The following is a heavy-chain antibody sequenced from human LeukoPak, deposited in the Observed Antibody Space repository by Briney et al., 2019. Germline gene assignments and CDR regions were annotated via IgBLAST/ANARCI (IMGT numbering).Heavy chain of an antibody. Sequence: GGSLRLSCAAAGFTFSSHYTGCVRQAPGKGLEWVATIKQNGSEKYSVGSVKGRFTVSRNNAKTSLYLQMNSLRVEDTAVYYCARFDRMVRGATDYWGQGTLVTVSS. CDR1: GFTFSSHY. CDR2: IKQNGSEK. CDR3: ARFDRMVRGATDY. D-gene: IGHD3-10*01. V-gene: IGHV3-7*01. J-gene: IGHJ4*02.